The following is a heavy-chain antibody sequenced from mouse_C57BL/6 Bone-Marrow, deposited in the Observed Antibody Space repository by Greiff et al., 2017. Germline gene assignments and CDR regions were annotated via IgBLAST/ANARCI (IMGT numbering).Heavy chain of an antibody. CDR3: VRGTSWFAY. CDR1: GFTFNTYA. V-gene: IGHV10-3*01. J-gene: IGHJ3*01. Sequence: GGGLVQPKGSLKLSCAASGFTFNTYAMHRVRQAPGKGLEWVARIRSKSSNYATYYADSVKDRFTISREDSQSRLYLQMHNRKTEDTAMYYCVRGTSWFAYWGQGTLVTVSA. CDR2: IRSKSSNYAT.